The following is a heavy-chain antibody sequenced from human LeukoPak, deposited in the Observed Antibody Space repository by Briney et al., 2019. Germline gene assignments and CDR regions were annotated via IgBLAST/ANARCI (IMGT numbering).Heavy chain of an antibody. CDR1: GFTFSNYG. CDR2: ISYDGSNK. D-gene: IGHD3-22*01. Sequence: PGRSLRLSCAASGFTFSNYGMHWVRQAPGKGLEWVAVISYDGSNKYYADSVKGRFTISRDNSKNTLYLQMNSLRAEDTAVYYCARERGESYYYDSSGYSTGDAFDIWGQGTMVTVSS. J-gene: IGHJ3*02. V-gene: IGHV3-30*03. CDR3: ARERGESYYYDSSGYSTGDAFDI.